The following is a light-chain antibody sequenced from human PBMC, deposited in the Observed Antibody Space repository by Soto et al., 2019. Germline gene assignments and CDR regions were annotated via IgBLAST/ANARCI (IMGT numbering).Light chain of an antibody. Sequence: QTVVTQEPSLTVSPGGTVTLTCASSTGAVTSGNYPSWFQQRPGQAPRTLISTTNSKHSWNTARFSGSLLGDKAALTLSGVQPEDEADYYCLLYYGGAQLVFGGGTKLTVL. V-gene: IGLV7-43*01. J-gene: IGLJ3*02. CDR3: LLYYGGAQLV. CDR2: TTN. CDR1: TGAVTSGNY.